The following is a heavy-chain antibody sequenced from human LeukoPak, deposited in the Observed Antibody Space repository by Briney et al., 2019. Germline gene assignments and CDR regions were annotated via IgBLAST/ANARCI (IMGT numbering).Heavy chain of an antibody. J-gene: IGHJ4*02. CDR2: ISYDGSNE. D-gene: IGHD5-18*01. CDR1: GFTFSTYA. V-gene: IGHV3-30*04. Sequence: GGSLRLSCAASGFTFSTYAIHWVRQAPGKGLEWVAVISYDGSNEYYADSVKGRFTIWGDKSKNTLYLQMNSLRGEDTAVYYCARDGAVDTSMVTSFDYWGQGTLVTVSS. CDR3: ARDGAVDTSMVTSFDY.